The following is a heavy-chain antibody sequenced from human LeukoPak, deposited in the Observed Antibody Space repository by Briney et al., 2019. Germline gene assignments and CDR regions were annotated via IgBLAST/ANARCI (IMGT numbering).Heavy chain of an antibody. CDR2: ISYDGSNK. CDR3: AKDMDYYDTCGPFDC. CDR1: GFTFSSYA. J-gene: IGHJ4*02. D-gene: IGHD3-22*01. Sequence: GGSLRLSCAASGFTFSSYAMHWVRQAPGKGLEWVAVISYDGSNKYYADSVKGRFTISRDNSRNTLYLQMNSLRAEDTATYYCAKDMDYYDTCGPFDCWGQGTLVTVSS. V-gene: IGHV3-30-3*01.